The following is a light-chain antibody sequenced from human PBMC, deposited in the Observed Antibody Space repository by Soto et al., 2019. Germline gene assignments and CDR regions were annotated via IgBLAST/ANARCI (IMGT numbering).Light chain of an antibody. CDR3: QQRSNWWT. CDR1: QSVSRY. Sequence: EIVLTQSPATLSLSPGERATLSCRASQSVSRYLAWYQQKPGQAPRLLISDASNRATGIPARFSGSGSGTDFTLTISSLEPEDFAVYYCQQRSNWWTFGQGTKVDIK. J-gene: IGKJ1*01. V-gene: IGKV3-11*01. CDR2: DAS.